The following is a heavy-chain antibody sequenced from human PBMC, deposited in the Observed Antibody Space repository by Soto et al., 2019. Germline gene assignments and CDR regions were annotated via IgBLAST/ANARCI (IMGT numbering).Heavy chain of an antibody. CDR2: IKQGGSAK. Sequence: GGSLRLSCAASGFTFSSYXMSXVRQAPGKGLEWLAXIKQGGSAKYYVDSVKGPFTISRDNAKNSLYQQMNSLKAEDTAVYYCARDRITMVRGVISWFDPWGQGTLVTVSS. V-gene: IGHV3-7*01. J-gene: IGHJ5*02. D-gene: IGHD3-10*01. CDR3: ARDRITMVRGVISWFDP. CDR1: GFTFSSYX.